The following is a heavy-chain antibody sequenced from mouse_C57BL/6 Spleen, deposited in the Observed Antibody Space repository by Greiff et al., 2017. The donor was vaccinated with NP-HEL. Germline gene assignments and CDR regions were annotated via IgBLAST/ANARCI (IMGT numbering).Heavy chain of an antibody. CDR2: IRNKANGYTT. J-gene: IGHJ2*01. CDR3: ARYHYYTLDY. Sequence: EVMLVESGGGLVQPGGSLSLSCAASGFTFTDYYMSWVRQPPGKALEWLGFIRNKANGYTTEYSASVKGRFTISRDNSQSILYLQMNALRAEDSATYYCARYHYYTLDYWGQGTTLTVSS. CDR1: GFTFTDYY. D-gene: IGHD1-2*01. V-gene: IGHV7-3*01.